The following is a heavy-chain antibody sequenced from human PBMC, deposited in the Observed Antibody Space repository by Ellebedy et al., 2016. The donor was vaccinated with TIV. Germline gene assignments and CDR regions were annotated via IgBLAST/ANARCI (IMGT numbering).Heavy chain of an antibody. CDR2: ISKNSGSV. D-gene: IGHD3-10*01. CDR3: ARSYYGSGSPDY. Sequence: SLNISCAASGYNFGDYYMYWVRQAPGKGLEWVSGISKNSGSVGYADPVKGRFTIPRDNAKNSLYLQMNSLRGEDTALYYCARSYYGSGSPDYWGQGTLVTVSS. J-gene: IGHJ4*02. V-gene: IGHV3-9*01. CDR1: GYNFGDYY.